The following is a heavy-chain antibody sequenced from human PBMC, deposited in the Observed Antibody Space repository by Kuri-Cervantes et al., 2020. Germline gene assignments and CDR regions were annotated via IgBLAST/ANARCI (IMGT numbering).Heavy chain of an antibody. J-gene: IGHJ4*02. CDR1: GFTFSSYS. Sequence: GESLKISCAASGFTFSSYSMNWVRQAPGKGLEWVAVISYDGSNKYYADSVKGRFTISRDNSKNTLYLQMNSLRAEDTAVYYCARDLGYGDYVSLGYWGQGTLVTVSS. CDR2: ISYDGSNK. D-gene: IGHD4-17*01. V-gene: IGHV3-30*03. CDR3: ARDLGYGDYVSLGY.